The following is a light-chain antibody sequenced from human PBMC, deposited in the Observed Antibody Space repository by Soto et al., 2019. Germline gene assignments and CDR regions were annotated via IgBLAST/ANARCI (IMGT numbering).Light chain of an antibody. CDR3: QQYNNWTQT. CDR1: QSVSSN. V-gene: IGKV3-15*01. J-gene: IGKJ1*01. Sequence: EIVKTQSPATLTVYPGERATSACRASQSVSSNLAWYQQKPGQAPRLLIYGASTRATGIPARFSGSGSGTEFTLTISSLQSEDFAVYYCQQYNNWTQTFGQGSKVDIK. CDR2: GAS.